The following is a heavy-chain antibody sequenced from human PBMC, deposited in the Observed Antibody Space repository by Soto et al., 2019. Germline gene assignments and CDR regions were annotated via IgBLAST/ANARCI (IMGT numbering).Heavy chain of an antibody. Sequence: QVQLVQSGAEVKKPGSSVKVSCKASGGTFSSYTISWVRQAPGQGLEWMGRIIPILGIANYAQKFQGRVKITADKSTSTAYMELSSLRSEDTDVYYCARASRSNYFYFQHWGQGTLVTVSS. CDR2: IIPILGIA. CDR3: ARASRSNYFYFQH. D-gene: IGHD4-4*01. J-gene: IGHJ1*01. V-gene: IGHV1-69*02. CDR1: GGTFSSYT.